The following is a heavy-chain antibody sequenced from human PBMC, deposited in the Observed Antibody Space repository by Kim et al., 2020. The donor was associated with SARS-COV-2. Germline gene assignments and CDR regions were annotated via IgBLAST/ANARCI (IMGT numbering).Heavy chain of an antibody. CDR2: SDT. Sequence: SDTRYSPSFQGQVTISADKSISTAYLQWSSLKASDTAMYYCARFTNAFDIWGQGTMVIVSS. V-gene: IGHV5-51*01. J-gene: IGHJ3*02. CDR3: ARFTNAFDI.